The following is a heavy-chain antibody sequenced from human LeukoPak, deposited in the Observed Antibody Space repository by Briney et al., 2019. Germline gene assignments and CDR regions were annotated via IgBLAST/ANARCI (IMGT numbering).Heavy chain of an antibody. CDR3: ATETDDY. CDR1: GFTLCSNY. V-gene: IGHV3-66*01. CDR2: IYSGGGT. J-gene: IGHJ4*02. D-gene: IGHD2-21*02. Sequence: GGSLRLSCAASGFTLCSNYMSWVRQAPGKGLEWVSVIYSGGGTYYADSVKGRFTISRDNSKNTVYLQMNSLIAEDTAVYYCATETDDYWGQGTLVTVSS.